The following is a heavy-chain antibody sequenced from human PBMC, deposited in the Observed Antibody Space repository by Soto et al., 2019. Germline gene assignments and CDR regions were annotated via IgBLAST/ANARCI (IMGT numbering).Heavy chain of an antibody. D-gene: IGHD2-8*02. CDR3: TGEVASCY. V-gene: IGHV3-30*03. J-gene: IGHJ4*02. Sequence: QVQLVESGGGVVQPGRSLRLSCAVSGFTVSTYGMHWVRQAPGKGLEWVAVISRDGGTKYYADSVKGRFTISRDNSRNTLFLDMNSLRGDDLAVYYCTGEVASCYGGQGTLFTVSS. CDR1: GFTVSTYG. CDR2: ISRDGGTK.